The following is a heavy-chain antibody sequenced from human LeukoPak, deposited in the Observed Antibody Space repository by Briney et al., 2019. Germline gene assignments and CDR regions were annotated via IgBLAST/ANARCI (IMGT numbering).Heavy chain of an antibody. CDR3: ATSGLSRFGF. Sequence: PGGSLRLSCAASGFTFSSYWMSWVRQAPGKGLEWVANIKQDGSEKYYVDSVKGRFTISRDNSKNTLYLQMNSLRAGDTAVYYCATSGLSRFGFWGQGTLVTVSS. D-gene: IGHD2/OR15-2a*01. CDR2: IKQDGSEK. J-gene: IGHJ4*02. CDR1: GFTFSSYW. V-gene: IGHV3-7*03.